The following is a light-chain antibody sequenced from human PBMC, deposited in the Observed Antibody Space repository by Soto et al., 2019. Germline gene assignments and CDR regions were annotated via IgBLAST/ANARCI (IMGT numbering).Light chain of an antibody. CDR1: QSLTNSF. V-gene: IGKV3-20*01. J-gene: IGKJ5*01. Sequence: EFVLTQSPGTLSLSPGERATLSCRASQSLTNSFMASYQQKPGQAPRLLIYDTSSRASGIPDRFSGSGSGTAFTLTISRLETEDFAVFYCQQYGTSEIIFGQGTRLEIK. CDR3: QQYGTSEII. CDR2: DTS.